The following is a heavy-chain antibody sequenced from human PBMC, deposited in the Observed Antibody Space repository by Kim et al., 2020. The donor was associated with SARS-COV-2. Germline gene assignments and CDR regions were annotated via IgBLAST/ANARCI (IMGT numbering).Heavy chain of an antibody. Sequence: GKPHHTPPLKSRVTISVDTSKKQISLKVFSVTAADTAVYYCARTYYGFDYWGQGTLVTVSS. CDR2: GKP. V-gene: IGHV4-34*01. D-gene: IGHD3-22*01. J-gene: IGHJ4*02. CDR3: ARTYYGFDY.